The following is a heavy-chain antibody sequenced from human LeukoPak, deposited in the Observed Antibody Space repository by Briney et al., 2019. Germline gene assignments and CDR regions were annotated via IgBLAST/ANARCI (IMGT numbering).Heavy chain of an antibody. Sequence: SETLSLTCTVSGGSISSYYWSWIRQPAGKGLEWIGRIYTSGSTNYNPSLKSRVTMSVDTSKNQFSLKLSSVTAAGTAVYYCARDIDDILTGYYGNNWFDPWGQGTLVTVSS. CDR3: ARDIDDILTGYYGNNWFDP. CDR1: GGSISSYY. CDR2: IYTSGST. V-gene: IGHV4-4*07. D-gene: IGHD3-9*01. J-gene: IGHJ5*02.